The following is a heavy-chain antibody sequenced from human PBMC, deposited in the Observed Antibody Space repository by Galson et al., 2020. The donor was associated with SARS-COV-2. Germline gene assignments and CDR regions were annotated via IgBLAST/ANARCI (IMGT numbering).Heavy chain of an antibody. CDR2: IWYDGSNK. V-gene: IGHV3-33*01. Sequence: GGSLRLSCAASGFTFSSYGMHWVRQAPGKGLEWVAVIWYDGSNKYYADSVKGRFTISRDNSKNTLYLQMNSLRAEDTAVYYCAGAVAGIRSWFDPWGHGTLVTVSS. CDR1: GFTFSSYG. CDR3: AGAVAGIRSWFDP. J-gene: IGHJ5*02. D-gene: IGHD6-19*01.